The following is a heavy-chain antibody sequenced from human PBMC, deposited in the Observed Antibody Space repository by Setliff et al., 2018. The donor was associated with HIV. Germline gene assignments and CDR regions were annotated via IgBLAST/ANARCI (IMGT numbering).Heavy chain of an antibody. J-gene: IGHJ4*02. CDR1: GFTFINAW. CDR2: IRSKAYGGTT. D-gene: IGHD3-3*01. Sequence: GVLRLSCAVSGFTFINAWMSWVRQAPGKGLEWVGFIRSKAYGGTTEYAASVKGRFTISRDDSKSIAYLQMNSLKTEDTAVYYCTRVDYDFWSGPMTRYYFDYWGQGTLVTVS. V-gene: IGHV3-49*04. CDR3: TRVDYDFWSGPMTRYYFDY.